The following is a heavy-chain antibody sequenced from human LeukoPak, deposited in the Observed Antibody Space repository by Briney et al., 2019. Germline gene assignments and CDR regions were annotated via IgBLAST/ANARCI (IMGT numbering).Heavy chain of an antibody. CDR1: GGSIINNNYY. V-gene: IGHV4-39*01. J-gene: IGHJ6*03. Sequence: SETLSLTCTVSGGSIINNNYYWGWIRQPPGKGLEWIGSIYYSGSTYYNPSLKSRVTISVDTSKNQFSLKLSSVTAADTAVYYCARHLLQYYYYMDVWGKGTTVTISS. CDR2: IYYSGST. CDR3: ARHLLQYYYYMDV.